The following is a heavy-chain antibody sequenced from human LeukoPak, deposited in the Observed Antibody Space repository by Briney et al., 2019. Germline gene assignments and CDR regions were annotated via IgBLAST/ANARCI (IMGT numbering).Heavy chain of an antibody. CDR2: IYRGDSDT. J-gene: IGHJ6*03. D-gene: IGHD6-6*01. V-gene: IGHV5-51*01. CDR3: ARRGGASSSDYYYYYMDV. CDR1: GYSLTSYW. Sequence: GESLKIFWKGSGYSLTSYWIGWVRQRPGKGLEWMGIIYRGDSDTRYSPSFQGQVTISADKSISTAYLQWSSLKASDTAMYYCARRGGASSSDYYYYYMDVWGKGTTVTVSS.